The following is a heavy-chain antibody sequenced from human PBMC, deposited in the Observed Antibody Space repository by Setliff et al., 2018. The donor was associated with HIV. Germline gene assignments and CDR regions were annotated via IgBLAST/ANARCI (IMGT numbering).Heavy chain of an antibody. CDR3: ARDASPSGSYSSWFDT. CDR2: ISAYNGNT. CDR1: GYTFTSYG. J-gene: IGHJ5*02. V-gene: IGHV1-18*01. D-gene: IGHD1-26*01. Sequence: GASVKVSCKASGYTFTSYGISWVRQAPGQGLEWMGWISAYNGNTNYAQKLQGRVTMTTDTSTSTAYMELRSLRSDDTAVYYCARDASPSGSYSSWFDTWGQGTLVTVSS.